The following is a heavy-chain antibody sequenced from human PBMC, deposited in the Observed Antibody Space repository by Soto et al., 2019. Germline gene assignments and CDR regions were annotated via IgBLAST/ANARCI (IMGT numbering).Heavy chain of an antibody. CDR2: IIPIFGTA. CDR1: GGTFSSYA. V-gene: IGHV1-69*01. J-gene: IGHJ6*02. D-gene: IGHD2-2*01. CDR3: ASTSPSAHYYGMDV. Sequence: QVQLVQSGAEVKKPGSSVKVSCKASGGTFSSYAISWVRQAPGQGLEWMGGIIPIFGTANYAQKFQGRVTITADESTSTAYMGLSSLRSEDTAVYYCASTSPSAHYYGMDVWGQGTTVTVSS.